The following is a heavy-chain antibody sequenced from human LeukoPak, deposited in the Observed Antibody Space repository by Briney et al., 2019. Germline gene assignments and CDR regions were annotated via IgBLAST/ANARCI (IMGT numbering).Heavy chain of an antibody. CDR2: INHSGST. J-gene: IGHJ5*02. CDR3: ARMEGEAVAYHWFDP. Sequence: PSETLSLTCAVYGGSFSGYYWSWIRQPPGKGLEWMGEINHSGSTNYNPPLKSRVPISVDTSKNQFSLKLSSVTAADTAVYYCARMEGEAVAYHWFDPWGGGTLLPVSS. D-gene: IGHD6-19*01. CDR1: GGSFSGYY. V-gene: IGHV4-34*01.